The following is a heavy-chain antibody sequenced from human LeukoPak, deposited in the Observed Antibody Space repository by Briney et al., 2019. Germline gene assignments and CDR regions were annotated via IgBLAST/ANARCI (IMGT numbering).Heavy chain of an antibody. Sequence: NASETLSLTCTVSGGSISSGSYYWSWIRQPAGKGLEWIGRIYTSGGTNYNPSLKSRVTISVDTSKNQFSLKLSSVTAADTAVYYCARDLPGYSSGWYGVPDYWGQGTLVTVSS. D-gene: IGHD6-19*01. CDR2: IYTSGGT. CDR1: GGSISSGSYY. CDR3: ARDLPGYSSGWYGVPDY. J-gene: IGHJ4*02. V-gene: IGHV4-61*02.